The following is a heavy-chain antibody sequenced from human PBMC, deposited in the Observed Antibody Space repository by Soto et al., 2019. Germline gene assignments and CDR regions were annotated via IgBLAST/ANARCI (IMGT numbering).Heavy chain of an antibody. Sequence: EVQLLESGGGLVQPGGSLRLSCAASGFTVSNYSMGWVRQAPGKGLEWVSGISGGGGSTYYADSVKGRFTISRDQSKNTLFLEMHGLGAEDTALYYCGKDEEAELLVGVVTISRFDSWGEGTLVPVSS. D-gene: IGHD3-3*01. CDR2: ISGGGGST. J-gene: IGHJ4*02. CDR1: GFTVSNYS. CDR3: GKDEEAELLVGVVTISRFDS. V-gene: IGHV3-23*01.